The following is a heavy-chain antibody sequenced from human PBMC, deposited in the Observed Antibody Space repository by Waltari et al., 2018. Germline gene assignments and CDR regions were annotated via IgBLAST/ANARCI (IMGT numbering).Heavy chain of an antibody. D-gene: IGHD6-13*01. Sequence: EEQLVESGGGSVQPGGSLKLACAASVLPISRNYMNWVRQAPGKGLEWVAVMYVGGATQYADSVKDRFIISRDNSKNTLYLQMHSLKVDDTAVYYCVRDIPRDDSSCDVWGQGTTVIVSS. V-gene: IGHV3-66*01. CDR2: MYVGGAT. CDR1: VLPISRNY. J-gene: IGHJ6*02. CDR3: VRDIPRDDSSCDV.